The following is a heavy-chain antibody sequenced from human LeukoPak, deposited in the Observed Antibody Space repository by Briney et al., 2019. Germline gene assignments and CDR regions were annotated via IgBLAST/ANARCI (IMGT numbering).Heavy chain of an antibody. D-gene: IGHD3-9*01. CDR3: ARPGQNYDILTGYTWGYFDY. Sequence: GGSLRLSCAASGFTFSSYSMNWVRQAPGKGLEWVSYISSSSSTIYYADSVKGRFTISRDNAKNSLYLRMNSLRAEDTAVYYCARPGQNYDILTGYTWGYFDYWGQGTLVTVSS. CDR1: GFTFSSYS. J-gene: IGHJ4*02. CDR2: ISSSSSTI. V-gene: IGHV3-48*01.